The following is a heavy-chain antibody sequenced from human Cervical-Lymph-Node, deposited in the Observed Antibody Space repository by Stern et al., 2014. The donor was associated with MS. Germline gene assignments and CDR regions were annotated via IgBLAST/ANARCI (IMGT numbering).Heavy chain of an antibody. CDR1: GFTFGSYA. J-gene: IGHJ4*02. V-gene: IGHV3-23*04. D-gene: IGHD6-19*01. CDR2: ISGSGDST. CDR3: AKEGILVASFDY. Sequence: MQLVQSGGSLVQPGGSLRLPCAASGFTFGSYAMSWVRQAPGKGLEWVSAISGSGDSTYYADSVKGRFTISRDNSKNTLYLQMNSLRADDTAVYYCAKEGILVASFDYWGQGTLVTVSS.